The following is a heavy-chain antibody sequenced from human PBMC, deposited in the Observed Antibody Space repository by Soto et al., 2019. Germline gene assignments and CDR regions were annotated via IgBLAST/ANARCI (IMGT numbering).Heavy chain of an antibody. CDR2: ISRDGRTT. Sequence: QVQLVESGGGVVQPGRSLRLSCAVSGFTVSSYGMHWVHQAPGKGLEWVAVISRDGRTTFYADSVKGRFTISRDNSRNTLFLGMNSLRGDDMAVYYCTGEVASGYWGQGTLVTVSS. J-gene: IGHJ4*02. CDR3: TGEVASGY. CDR1: GFTVSSYG. D-gene: IGHD2-8*02. V-gene: IGHV3-30*03.